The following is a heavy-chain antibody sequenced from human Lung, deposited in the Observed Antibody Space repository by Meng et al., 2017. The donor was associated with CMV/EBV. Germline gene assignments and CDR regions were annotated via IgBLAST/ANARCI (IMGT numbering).Heavy chain of an antibody. CDR3: VRANLGSADY. V-gene: IGHV1-2*06. J-gene: IGHJ4*02. CDR1: GYTFTGYY. CDR2: ITPSSGGT. D-gene: IGHD7-27*01. Sequence: VQLVQSGAEVKKPGAPLKVSCKASGYTFTGYYMHWLRQAPGQGLEWVGRITPSSGGTTYAQKFQGRVTMTRDTSISTAYMELSSLRSDDAAIYYCVRANLGSADYWGQGTLVTVSS.